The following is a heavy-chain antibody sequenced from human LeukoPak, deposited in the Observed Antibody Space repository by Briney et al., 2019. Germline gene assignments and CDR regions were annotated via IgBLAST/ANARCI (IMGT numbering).Heavy chain of an antibody. D-gene: IGHD6-13*01. J-gene: IGHJ1*01. V-gene: IGHV1-18*01. CDR1: GGTFSSYA. CDR2: ISAYNGNT. CDR3: ARDKAAAAEYFQH. Sequence: ASVKVSCKASGGTFSSYAISWVRQAPGQGLEWMGWISAYNGNTNYAQRLQGRVTMTTDTSTSTAYMELRSLRSDDTAVYYCARDKAAAAEYFQHWGQGTLVTVSS.